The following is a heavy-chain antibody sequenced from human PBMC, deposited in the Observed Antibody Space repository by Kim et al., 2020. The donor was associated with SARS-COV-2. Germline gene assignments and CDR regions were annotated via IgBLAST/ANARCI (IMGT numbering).Heavy chain of an antibody. D-gene: IGHD3-3*01. J-gene: IGHJ6*03. V-gene: IGHV3-43*02. Sequence: GGSLRLSCAASGFTFEDFAMHWVRQPPGKGLEWVSLITGDGNKTYYADSVKGRFTISRDNNKDSLYLQVNSLRAEDTALYYCAKPHYDFWSGYYTIHYYYYMDVWGKGITVTVSS. CDR3: AKPHYDFWSGYYTIHYYYYMDV. CDR2: ITGDGNKT. CDR1: GFTFEDFA.